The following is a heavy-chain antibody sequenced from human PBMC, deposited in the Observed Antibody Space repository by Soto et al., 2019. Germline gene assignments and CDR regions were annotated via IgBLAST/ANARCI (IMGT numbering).Heavy chain of an antibody. Sequence: GASVKVSCKASGYTFTSYGISWVRQAPGQGLEWMGWISAYNGNTNYAPKLQSRVTMTTDTSTSTAYMELRSLRSDDTAVYYCAREIVVVPAAEYSSSAGPDYRMDVLGQGTTVTVSS. CDR1: GYTFTSYG. J-gene: IGHJ6*02. D-gene: IGHD2-2*01. CDR2: ISAYNGNT. CDR3: AREIVVVPAAEYSSSAGPDYRMDV. V-gene: IGHV1-18*01.